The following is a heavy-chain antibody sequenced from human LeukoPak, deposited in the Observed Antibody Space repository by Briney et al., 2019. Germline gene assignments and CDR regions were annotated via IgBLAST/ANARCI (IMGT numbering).Heavy chain of an antibody. D-gene: IGHD5-12*01. Sequence: GGSLRLSCAASRFTFSSYAMHWVRQAPGKGLEWVAVISYDGSNKYYADSVKGRFTISRDNSKNTLYLQMNSLRAEDTAVYYCARAYSGYRWSSGMDVWGQGTTVTVSS. CDR2: ISYDGSNK. V-gene: IGHV3-30-3*01. CDR3: ARAYSGYRWSSGMDV. CDR1: RFTFSSYA. J-gene: IGHJ6*02.